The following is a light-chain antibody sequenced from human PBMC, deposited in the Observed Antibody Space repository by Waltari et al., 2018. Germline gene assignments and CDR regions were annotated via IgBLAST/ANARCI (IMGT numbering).Light chain of an antibody. CDR3: QQYGNSPVT. Sequence: ETVFTQSPGTLPLSPGERATLSFRASQSISSTYLAWYQQKPGRAPRLLIYGASSRATGIPDRFSGSGSGTDFTLTISRLEPEDFAVYFCQQYGNSPVTFGGGTKVEI. J-gene: IGKJ4*01. CDR1: QSISSTY. CDR2: GAS. V-gene: IGKV3-20*01.